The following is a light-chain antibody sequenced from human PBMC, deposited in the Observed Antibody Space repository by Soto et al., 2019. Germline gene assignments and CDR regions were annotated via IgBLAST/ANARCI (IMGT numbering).Light chain of an antibody. CDR3: QQSYTSPCT. Sequence: EIQMTQSPSSLSASVGDRVTITCRASQSINYYLNWYQQKPGKAPNLLIYAASNLQSGVPSRFSGSESGTDFTLTISSLQPEDFATYYCQQSYTSPCTFGPGTKVDIK. CDR1: QSINYY. V-gene: IGKV1-39*01. CDR2: AAS. J-gene: IGKJ3*01.